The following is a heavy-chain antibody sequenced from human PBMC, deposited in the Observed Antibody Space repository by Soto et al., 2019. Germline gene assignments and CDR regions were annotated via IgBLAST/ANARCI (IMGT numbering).Heavy chain of an antibody. CDR1: GFTFDDYA. J-gene: IGHJ4*02. CDR2: ISWNSGSI. D-gene: IGHD3-10*01. V-gene: IGHV3-9*01. CDR3: AKDSVALLWFGASDY. Sequence: EVQLVESGGGLVQPGRSLRLSCAASGFTFDDYAMHWVRQAPGKGLEWVSGISWNSGSIGYADSVKGRFTISRDNAKKSLYLQMNSLRAEDTALYYCAKDSVALLWFGASDYWGQGTLVTVSS.